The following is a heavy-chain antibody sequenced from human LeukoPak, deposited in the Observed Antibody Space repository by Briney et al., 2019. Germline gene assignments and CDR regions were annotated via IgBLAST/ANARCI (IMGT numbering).Heavy chain of an antibody. Sequence: PGGSLGLSCAASGFTFSSYWMHWVRQAPGKGLVWVSRINSDGSSTSYADSVKGRFTVSRDNAKNSLYLQMNSLRVEDTAIYYCVRYFTRQSWYFDLWGRGALVTVSS. CDR3: VRYFTRQSWYFDL. D-gene: IGHD2-2*01. CDR1: GFTFSSYW. V-gene: IGHV3-74*01. CDR2: INSDGSST. J-gene: IGHJ2*01.